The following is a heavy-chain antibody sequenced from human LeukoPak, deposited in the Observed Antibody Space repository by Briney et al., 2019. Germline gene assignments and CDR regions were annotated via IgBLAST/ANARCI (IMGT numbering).Heavy chain of an antibody. CDR3: ARIDPRGFFDF. J-gene: IGHJ4*02. CDR1: GAFTSTHY. CDR2: VFYSGNS. Sequence: PSETLSLTCTVSGAFTSTHYWSWVRQPLGKGLEWIGYVFYSGNSNYNPSFTSRLTMSVDTSKTQFSLKLTSVTAADTAVYYCARIDPRGFFDFWGQGTLVTVSS. V-gene: IGHV4-59*11. D-gene: IGHD6-25*01.